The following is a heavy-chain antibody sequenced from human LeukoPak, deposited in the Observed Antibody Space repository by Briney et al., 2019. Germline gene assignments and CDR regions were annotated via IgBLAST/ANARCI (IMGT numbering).Heavy chain of an antibody. CDR3: AREAYYYDSSGYYYLDY. J-gene: IGHJ4*02. Sequence: PSETLSLTCTVSGGSLSSYYWSWIPQPAGKGLEWIGRIYTSGSTNYNPSLKSRVTMSVDTSKNQFSLKLSSVTAADTAVYYCAREAYYYDSSGYYYLDYWGQGTRVTVSS. D-gene: IGHD3-22*01. V-gene: IGHV4-4*07. CDR2: IYTSGST. CDR1: GGSLSSYY.